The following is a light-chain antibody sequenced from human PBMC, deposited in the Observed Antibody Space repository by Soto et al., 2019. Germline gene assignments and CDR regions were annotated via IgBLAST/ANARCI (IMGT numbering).Light chain of an antibody. CDR3: QQRSTA. V-gene: IGKV3-11*01. CDR2: DAS. J-gene: IGKJ2*01. CDR1: QSVSSY. Sequence: EIVLTQSPATLSLSPGERATLSCRASQSVSSYLAWYQQKPGQAPRLLIYDASNRATGIPARFSGSGSGTDFTLTISCLEPEDFALYYCQQRSTAFGQGTKLEIK.